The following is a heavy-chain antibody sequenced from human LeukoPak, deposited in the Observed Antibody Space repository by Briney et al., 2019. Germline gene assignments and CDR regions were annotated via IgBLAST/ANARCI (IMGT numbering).Heavy chain of an antibody. CDR3: ARHAKRLLYDAFDI. CDR1: GGSISGYY. V-gene: IGHV4-4*09. CDR2: IYTSGST. D-gene: IGHD2-15*01. J-gene: IGHJ3*02. Sequence: SETLSLTCTVSGGSISGYYWSWIRQPPGKGLEWIGYIYTSGSTNYNPSLKSRVTISVDTSKNQFSLKLSSVTAADTAVYYCARHAKRLLYDAFDIWGQGTMVTVSS.